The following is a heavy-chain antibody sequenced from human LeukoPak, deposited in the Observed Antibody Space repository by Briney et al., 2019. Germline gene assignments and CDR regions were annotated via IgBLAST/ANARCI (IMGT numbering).Heavy chain of an antibody. CDR1: GFTLSSYA. J-gene: IGHJ6*03. D-gene: IGHD3-10*01. CDR3: AKVMKGSERLTMVRGVIIKTAGLYYMDV. Sequence: GGSLRLSCAASGFTLSSYAMSWVRQAPGRGLEWVSSIRASGGSTNYADSVKGRFTISRDNSKNTVYLQMNSLRVEDTAVYYCAKVMKGSERLTMVRGVIIKTAGLYYMDVWGKGTTVTVSS. CDR2: IRASGGST. V-gene: IGHV3-23*01.